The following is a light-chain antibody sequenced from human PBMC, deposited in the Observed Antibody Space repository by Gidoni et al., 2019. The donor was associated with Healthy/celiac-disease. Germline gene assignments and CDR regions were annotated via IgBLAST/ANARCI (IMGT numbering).Light chain of an antibody. V-gene: IGKV3-11*01. Sequence: IVLPHPPATLSLSPGERATFPCRASQSVSSYLAWYQQKPGKAPRLLIYDASNRATGIPARFSGSGSGTEFTLTISSLEPEDFAVYYCQQRSNWPSITFGQGTRLEIK. CDR2: DAS. J-gene: IGKJ5*01. CDR1: QSVSSY. CDR3: QQRSNWPSIT.